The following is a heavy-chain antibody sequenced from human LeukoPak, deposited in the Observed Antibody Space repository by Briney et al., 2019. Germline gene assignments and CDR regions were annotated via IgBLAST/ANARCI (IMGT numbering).Heavy chain of an antibody. CDR1: GGSISSGDYY. Sequence: SETLSLTCTVSGGSISSGDYYWSWIRQPPGKGLEWVGYFYYSGRTYYNPSLKSRVTISVDTSKNQFSLKLSSVTAADTAVYYCASDRGAYYYGSGSKYYFDYWGQGTLVTVSS. D-gene: IGHD3-10*01. V-gene: IGHV4-30-4*01. CDR3: ASDRGAYYYGSGSKYYFDY. CDR2: FYYSGRT. J-gene: IGHJ4*02.